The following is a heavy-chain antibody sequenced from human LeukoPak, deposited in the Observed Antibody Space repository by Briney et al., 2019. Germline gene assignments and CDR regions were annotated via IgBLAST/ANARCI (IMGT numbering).Heavy chain of an antibody. D-gene: IGHD3-10*01. Sequence: GGSLRLSCAASGFTFSNYGMSWVRQAPGKGLEWVSGISGSGDSTFYADSVKGRFTISRDNSKNTLYLQMNSLRAEDTAVYYCAKALKTYYYGSGTNLGFDYWGQGTLVTVSS. J-gene: IGHJ4*02. V-gene: IGHV3-23*01. CDR3: AKALKTYYYGSGTNLGFDY. CDR2: ISGSGDST. CDR1: GFTFSNYG.